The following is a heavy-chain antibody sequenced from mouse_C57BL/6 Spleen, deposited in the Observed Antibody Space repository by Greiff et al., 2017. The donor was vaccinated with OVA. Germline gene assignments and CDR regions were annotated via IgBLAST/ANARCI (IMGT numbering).Heavy chain of an antibody. CDR2: IDPETGGT. D-gene: IGHD1-1*01. CDR3: TRSTTVVEDWYFDV. V-gene: IGHV1-15*01. J-gene: IGHJ1*03. CDR1: GYTFTDYE. Sequence: QVQLQQSGAELVRPGASVTLSCKASGYTFTDYEMHWVKQTPVHGLEWIGAIDPETGGTAYNQKFKGKAILTAEKSSSTAYMELRSLTSEDSAVYYCTRSTTVVEDWYFDVWGTGTTVTVSS.